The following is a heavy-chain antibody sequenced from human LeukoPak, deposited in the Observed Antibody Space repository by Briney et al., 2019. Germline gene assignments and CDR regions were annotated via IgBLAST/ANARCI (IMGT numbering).Heavy chain of an antibody. V-gene: IGHV3-20*04. D-gene: IGHD4-11*01. CDR1: GFSFDDYG. Sequence: GGSLRLSCAASGFSFDDYGMSWVRQAPGKGLEWVSGINWNGGSTGYADSVKGRFTISRDNAKNSLYLQMNSLRAEDTAVYYCARGRNAPPFYYYYYMDVWGKGTTLTVSS. CDR2: INWNGGST. J-gene: IGHJ6*03. CDR3: ARGRNAPPFYYYYYMDV.